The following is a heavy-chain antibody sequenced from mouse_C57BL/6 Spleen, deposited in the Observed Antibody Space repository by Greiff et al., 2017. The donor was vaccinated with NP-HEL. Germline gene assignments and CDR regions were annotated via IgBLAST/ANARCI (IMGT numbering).Heavy chain of an antibody. CDR3: TGLGGYYPSDY. V-gene: IGHV6-3*01. CDR1: GFTFSNYW. CDR2: IRLKSDNYAT. Sequence: EVQLQESGGGLVQPGGSMKLSCVASGFTFSNYWMNWVRQSPEKGLEWVAQIRLKSDNYATHYAESVKGRFTISRDDSKSSVYLQMNNLRAEDTGIYYCTGLGGYYPSDYWGQGTTLTVSS. J-gene: IGHJ2*01. D-gene: IGHD2-3*01.